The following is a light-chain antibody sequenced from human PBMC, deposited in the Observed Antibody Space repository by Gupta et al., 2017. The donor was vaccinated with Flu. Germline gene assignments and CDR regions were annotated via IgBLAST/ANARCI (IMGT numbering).Light chain of an antibody. CDR1: SSDVGGYNY. CDR3: CSYAGSYTQWV. CDR2: DVN. Sequence: SSDVGGYNYVSWYQHHPGKAPKVMIFDVNKRSSGVPDRFSGSKSGNTASLTISGLQDEDEADYYCCSYAGSYTQWVFGTGTKVTVL. V-gene: IGLV2-11*01. J-gene: IGLJ1*01.